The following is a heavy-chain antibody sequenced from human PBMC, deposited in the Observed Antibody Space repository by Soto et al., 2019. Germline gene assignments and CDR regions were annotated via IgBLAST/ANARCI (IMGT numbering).Heavy chain of an antibody. Sequence: GESLKISCKGSGYSFTSYWIGWVRQMPGKGLEWMGIIYPGDSDTRYSPSFQGQVTISADKSISTAYLQWSSLKASDTAMYYCARRLISVVVAATDAFDIWGQGTMVTVSS. D-gene: IGHD2-15*01. CDR3: ARRLISVVVAATDAFDI. J-gene: IGHJ3*02. CDR1: GYSFTSYW. CDR2: IYPGDSDT. V-gene: IGHV5-51*01.